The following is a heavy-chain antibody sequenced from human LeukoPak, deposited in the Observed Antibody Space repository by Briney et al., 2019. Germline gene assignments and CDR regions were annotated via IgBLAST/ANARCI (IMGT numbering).Heavy chain of an antibody. D-gene: IGHD5-12*01. V-gene: IGHV3-53*05. CDR2: IYSGGST. Sequence: GGSLRLSCAASGFTVSSNYMSWVRQAPGKGLEWVSVIYSGGSTYYADSVKGRFTISRDNSKTTLYLQMNGLRGEETAVYYCARDGGYSYGHRIDYWGQGTLVTVSS. CDR1: GFTVSSNY. CDR3: ARDGGYSYGHRIDY. J-gene: IGHJ4*02.